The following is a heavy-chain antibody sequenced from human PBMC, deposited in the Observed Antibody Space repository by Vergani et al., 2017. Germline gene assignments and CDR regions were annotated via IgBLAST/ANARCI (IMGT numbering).Heavy chain of an antibody. D-gene: IGHD3-3*01. V-gene: IGHV3-74*01. CDR1: GFPFKKYG. Sequence: EVELVESGGGLVQPGGSVKVSCEASGFPFKKYGFNWARQVPGKGLVWVSGMNGYGDTIGYADSVKGRFTIPRDDAKNTLFLQMNSLRAEDTAVYYCARARKFRFGVVWENWFDPWGQGTLVTVSS. CDR2: MNGYGDTI. J-gene: IGHJ5*02. CDR3: ARARKFRFGVVWENWFDP.